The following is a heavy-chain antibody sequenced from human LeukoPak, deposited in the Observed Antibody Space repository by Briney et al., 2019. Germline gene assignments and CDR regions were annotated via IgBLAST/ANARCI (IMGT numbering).Heavy chain of an antibody. CDR2: ISGSGGST. D-gene: IGHD2-2*01. CDR3: AKDVVVVPTYFDY. J-gene: IGHJ4*02. Sequence: GGSLRLSCAASGFTFSSYAMSWVRQAPGKGLEWVSGISGSGGSTYYADSVKGRFTISRDNSKNTLYLQMNSLRAEDTAVYYCAKDVVVVPTYFDYWGQGTLVTVSS. V-gene: IGHV3-23*01. CDR1: GFTFSSYA.